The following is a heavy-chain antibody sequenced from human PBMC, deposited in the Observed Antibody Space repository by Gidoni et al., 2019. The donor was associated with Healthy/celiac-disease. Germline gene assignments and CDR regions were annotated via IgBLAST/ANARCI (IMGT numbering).Heavy chain of an antibody. CDR2: ISWNSGSI. CDR3: AKDLGHCSGGSCYSPGMDV. V-gene: IGHV3-9*01. Sequence: EVQLVESGGGLVQPGRSLRLSCAASGFTFDDYAMHWVRQAPGKGLEWVSGISWNSGSIGYADSVKGRFTISRDNAKNSLYLQMNSLRAEDTALYYCAKDLGHCSGGSCYSPGMDVWGQGTTVTVSS. D-gene: IGHD2-15*01. CDR1: GFTFDDYA. J-gene: IGHJ6*02.